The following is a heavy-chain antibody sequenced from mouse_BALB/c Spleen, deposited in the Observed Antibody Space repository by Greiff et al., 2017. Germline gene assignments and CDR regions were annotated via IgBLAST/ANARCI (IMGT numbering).Heavy chain of an antibody. Sequence: VNLVESGPGLVAPSQSLSITCTVSGFSLTGYGVNWVRQPPGKGLEWLGMIWGDGSTDYNSALKSRLSISKDNSKSQVFLKMNSLQTDDTARYYCASFHYYGSSYVAMDYWGQGTSVTVSS. CDR1: GFSLTGYG. CDR2: IWGDGST. V-gene: IGHV2-6-7*01. D-gene: IGHD1-1*01. CDR3: ASFHYYGSSYVAMDY. J-gene: IGHJ4*01.